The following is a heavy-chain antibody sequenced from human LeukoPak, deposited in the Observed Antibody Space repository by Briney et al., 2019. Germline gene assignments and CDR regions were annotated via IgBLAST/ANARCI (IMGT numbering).Heavy chain of an antibody. CDR2: INPSGGST. CDR3: ARESPREIPFDY. CDR1: RYTVTSYY. J-gene: IGHJ4*02. Sequence: ASVKVSCKASRYTVTSYYMHWVRQAPGQGLEWMGIINPSGGSTSYAQKFQGRVTMTRDTSTSTVYMELSSLRSEDTAVYYCARESPREIPFDYWGQGTLVTVSS. V-gene: IGHV1-46*01.